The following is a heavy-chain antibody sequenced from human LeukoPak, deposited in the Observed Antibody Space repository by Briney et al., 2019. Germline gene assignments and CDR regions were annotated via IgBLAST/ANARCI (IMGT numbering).Heavy chain of an antibody. J-gene: IGHJ4*02. V-gene: IGHV3-7*01. Sequence: GVSLRLSCAASRFTLSNYWMSWVRQAPGKGLEWVANIKQDGSETYYVDSVKGRFTISRDNAKNSLSLQTNSLRAEDTAVYYCARQRGSGCLDYWGQGTLATVSS. CDR1: RFTLSNYW. D-gene: IGHD6-19*01. CDR3: ARQRGSGCLDY. CDR2: IKQDGSET.